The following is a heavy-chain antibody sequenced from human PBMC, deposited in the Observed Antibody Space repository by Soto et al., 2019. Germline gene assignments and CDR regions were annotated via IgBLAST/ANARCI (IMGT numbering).Heavy chain of an antibody. D-gene: IGHD5-12*01. CDR1: GFTFSSYA. J-gene: IGHJ4*02. CDR2: ISGSGGST. V-gene: IGHV3-23*01. Sequence: EVQLLESGGGLVQPGGSLRLSCAASGFTFSSYAMSWVRQAPGKGLEWVSAISGSGGSTYYADSVKGRFTISRDNSKNTLYLQMNSLRAEDTAVYYCTTDVSGYDYYLDFDYWGQGTLVTVSS. CDR3: TTDVSGYDYYLDFDY.